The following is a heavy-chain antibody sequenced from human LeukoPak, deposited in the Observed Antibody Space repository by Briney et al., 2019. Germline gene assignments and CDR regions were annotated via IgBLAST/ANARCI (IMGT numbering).Heavy chain of an antibody. D-gene: IGHD6-13*01. CDR2: ISGGGST. CDR3: ARVPDRNSWYFDY. V-gene: IGHV3-66*01. CDR1: GFTVSNYY. Sequence: GGSLRLSCAASGFTVSNYYMSWVRQAPGKGLEWVSVISGGGSTYYADSVKGRFTISRDNSKNTVYLQMNSLRAEETAVYYCARVPDRNSWYFDYWGQGTLVTVSS. J-gene: IGHJ4*02.